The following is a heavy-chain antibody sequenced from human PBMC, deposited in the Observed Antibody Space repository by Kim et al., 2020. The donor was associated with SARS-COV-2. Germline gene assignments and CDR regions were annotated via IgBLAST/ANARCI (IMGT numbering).Heavy chain of an antibody. Sequence: GGSLRLSCAASGFTFSNYAMSWVRQAPGKGLEWISATSGGGVSSYYADSVKGRFTIFRANSKNTLYLEMNSLRAEDTAIYYCAKDHGPCAGDTCYRDDYWGQGTLVTVSS. CDR3: AKDHGPCAGDTCYRDDY. CDR2: TSGGGVSS. D-gene: IGHD2-21*01. V-gene: IGHV3-23*01. CDR1: GFTFSNYA. J-gene: IGHJ4*02.